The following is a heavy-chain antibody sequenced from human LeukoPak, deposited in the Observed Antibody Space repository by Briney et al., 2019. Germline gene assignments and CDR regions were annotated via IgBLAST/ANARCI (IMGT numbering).Heavy chain of an antibody. CDR1: GFTFSTYY. J-gene: IGHJ4*02. Sequence: GGSLRLSCAASGFTFSTYYMHWVRQAPGKGLVWASLINSDGSTTTYADSVKGRFTISRDNAKNTLYLQMNTLRAEDTAVYYCAIFKPPTTYFYGSGSLWGQGTLVTVSS. V-gene: IGHV3-74*01. CDR3: AIFKPPTTYFYGSGSL. D-gene: IGHD3-10*01. CDR2: INSDGSTT.